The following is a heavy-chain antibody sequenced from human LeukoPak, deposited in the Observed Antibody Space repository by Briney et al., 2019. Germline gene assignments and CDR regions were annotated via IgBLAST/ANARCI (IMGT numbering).Heavy chain of an antibody. CDR3: ARHDPKKNWFDP. CDR2: FHNSGST. CDR1: DDSISDYY. J-gene: IGHJ5*02. V-gene: IGHV4-59*08. Sequence: SETLSLTCTVSDDSISDYYRGWIRQPPGKGLEWIGYFHNSGSTNYNPSLKSRVTISVDTSKNQFSLKLSSVTAADTAVYYCARHDPKKNWFDPWGQGTLVTVSS.